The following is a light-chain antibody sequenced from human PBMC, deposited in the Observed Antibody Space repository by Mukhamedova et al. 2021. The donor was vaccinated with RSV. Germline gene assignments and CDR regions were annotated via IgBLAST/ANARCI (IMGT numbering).Light chain of an antibody. CDR2: KAS. J-gene: IGKJ4*01. Sequence: WYQRRVHGKVPKLLIYKASTLEGGVPSRFSGSGSGTEFTLTISSLQPADSATYHCQQYNSYPLTFGGGTKVEIK. V-gene: IGKV1-5*03. CDR3: QQYNSYPLT.